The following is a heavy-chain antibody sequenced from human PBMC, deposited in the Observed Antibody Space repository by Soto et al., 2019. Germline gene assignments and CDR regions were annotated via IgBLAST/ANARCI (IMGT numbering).Heavy chain of an antibody. D-gene: IGHD1-26*01. J-gene: IGHJ4*02. CDR3: ARGGGSDSFDY. CDR2: INHLETT. Sequence: SETLSLTCTVSGASITFGGYSWSWIRQTPGKGLEWIGYINHLETTFYNPSFESRLTLSIDRAKSQFSLKLHSMSAADRAVYFCARGGGSDSFDYWGQGILVTVYS. V-gene: IGHV4-30-2*01. CDR1: GASITFGGYS.